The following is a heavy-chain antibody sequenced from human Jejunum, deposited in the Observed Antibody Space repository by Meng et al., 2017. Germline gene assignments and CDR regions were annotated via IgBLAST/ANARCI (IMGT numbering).Heavy chain of an antibody. V-gene: IGHV4-4*02. Sequence: QVQLQASGPGLVKPSGTPSLTCTVSGVSTTAPFYWTWIRQAPGKGLEWIGEVWPSGASYYNPSLSSRITISIDTSNNQFSLEVAFLTAADTAVYYCARAIRERYFDSWGQGTLVTVSS. CDR1: GVSTTAPFY. CDR2: VWPSGAS. D-gene: IGHD1-14*01. J-gene: IGHJ4*02. CDR3: ARAIRERYFDS.